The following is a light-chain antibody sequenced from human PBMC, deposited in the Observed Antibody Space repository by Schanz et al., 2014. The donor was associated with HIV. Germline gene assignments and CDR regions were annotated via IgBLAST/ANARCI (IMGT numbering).Light chain of an antibody. J-gene: IGLJ2*01. CDR2: GNK. Sequence: QSVLTQAPSVSGAPGQRVTISCTGSSSNIGLGYDVHWYQQLPGTAPKLLIYGNKNRPPGVPDRFSGSRSDTSASLTITGLQAEDEADYFCQSWDSSLVGYVFGGGTKLTVL. CDR3: QSWDSSLVGYV. V-gene: IGLV1-40*01. CDR1: SSNIGLGYD.